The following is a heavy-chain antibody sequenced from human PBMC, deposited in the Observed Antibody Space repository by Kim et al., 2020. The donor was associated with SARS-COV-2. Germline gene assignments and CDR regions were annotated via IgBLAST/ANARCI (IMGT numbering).Heavy chain of an antibody. D-gene: IGHD5-12*01. V-gene: IGHV1-46*01. J-gene: IGHJ4*02. CDR3: ARGEVATIRVGWDY. Sequence: AQKFQGMVTITRDTSTSTVYMELSSLRSEDTAVYYCARGEVATIRVGWDYWGQGTLVTVSS.